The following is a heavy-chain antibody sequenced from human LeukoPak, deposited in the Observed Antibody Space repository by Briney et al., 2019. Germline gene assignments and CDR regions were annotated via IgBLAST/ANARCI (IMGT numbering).Heavy chain of an antibody. Sequence: PSETLSLTCTVSGGSISSGDYYWSWIRQPPGKGLEWIGNIDYSGSTNYNPSLRSRVTISEDTSKNQFSLKLTSVIAADTAVYYCARDRPLYGMDVWGQGTTVTVSS. CDR2: IDYSGST. CDR1: GGSISSGDYY. V-gene: IGHV4-61*08. CDR3: ARDRPLYGMDV. D-gene: IGHD6-6*01. J-gene: IGHJ6*02.